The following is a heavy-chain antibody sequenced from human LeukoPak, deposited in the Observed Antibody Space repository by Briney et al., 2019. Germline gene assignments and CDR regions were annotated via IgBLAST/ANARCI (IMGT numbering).Heavy chain of an antibody. CDR2: IWFDGSNK. CDR3: ARAGGELVYYFDY. V-gene: IGHV3-33*01. CDR1: GFIFSNDA. J-gene: IGHJ4*02. Sequence: GGSLRLSCAASGFIFSNDAMHWVRQAPGKGLEWVAFIWFDGSNKHYADSVKGRFTISRDNSEDTLYLQMNSLRAEDTAVYYCARAGGELVYYFDYWGQGTLVTVSS. D-gene: IGHD1-26*01.